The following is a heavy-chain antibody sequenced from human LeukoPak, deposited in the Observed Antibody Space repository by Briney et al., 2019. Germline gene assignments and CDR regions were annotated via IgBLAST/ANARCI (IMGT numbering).Heavy chain of an antibody. V-gene: IGHV4-39*07. CDR1: GGSISSSSYY. CDR2: IYYSGST. J-gene: IGHJ3*02. Sequence: SETLSLTCTVSGGSISSSSYYWGWIRQPPGKGLEWIGSIYYSGSTYYNPSLKSRVTISVDTSKNQFSLKLSSVTAADTAVYYCARCRTYYDFWSGYADAFDIWGQGTMVTVSS. D-gene: IGHD3-3*01. CDR3: ARCRTYYDFWSGYADAFDI.